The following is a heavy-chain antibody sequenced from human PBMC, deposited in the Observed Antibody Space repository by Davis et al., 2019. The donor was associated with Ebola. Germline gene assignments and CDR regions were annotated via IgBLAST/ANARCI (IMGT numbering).Heavy chain of an antibody. CDR2: IIPMVGIT. CDR1: GYTFTDYN. J-gene: IGHJ4*02. V-gene: IGHV1-69*02. CDR3: STKDVLIEANSHKYFNH. Sequence: SVKVSCKASGYTFTDYNIHWMRQAPGQGLEWVGRIIPMVGITNYAHKFQGRVTITADKSTSTAYMELSSLRSEDTAMYYCSTKDVLIEANSHKYFNHWGQGTLVTVSS. D-gene: IGHD4/OR15-4a*01.